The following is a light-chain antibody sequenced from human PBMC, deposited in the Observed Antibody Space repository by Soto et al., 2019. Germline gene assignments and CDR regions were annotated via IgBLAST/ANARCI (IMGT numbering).Light chain of an antibody. CDR1: QSLSTTY. CDR2: GAS. Sequence: EIVLTQSPGTLSLSPGERSTLSCRASQSLSTTYLAWYQQKPGQAPRLLIYGASSRATGIPDRFGGSGSGTDFTLTISRVEAADFAVYYCQQYGRSPPYTFGQGTKLDIK. V-gene: IGKV3-20*01. J-gene: IGKJ2*01. CDR3: QQYGRSPPYT.